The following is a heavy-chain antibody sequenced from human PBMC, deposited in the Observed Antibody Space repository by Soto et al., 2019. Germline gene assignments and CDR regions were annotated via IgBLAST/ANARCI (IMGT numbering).Heavy chain of an antibody. J-gene: IGHJ6*02. CDR2: IYDSGTT. V-gene: IGHV4-30-2*01. D-gene: IGHD4-17*01. CDR1: GGSISSGGYS. CDR3: ARAHDGDYGYGMDV. Sequence: QLQLQESGSGLVKPSQTLSLTCAVSGGSISSGGYSWTWIRQPPGKGLEWIGYIYDSGTTYYNPSHKSRVTKSVDRSKNQFSLKLSSVTAADTAVYYCARAHDGDYGYGMDVWGQGTTVTVS.